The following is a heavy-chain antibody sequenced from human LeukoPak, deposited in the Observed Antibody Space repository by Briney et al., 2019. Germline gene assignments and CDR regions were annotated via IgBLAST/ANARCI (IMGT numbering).Heavy chain of an antibody. Sequence: GGSLRLSCAASGFAFSKLAMGWVRQAPGKGLEWVSVISDSGDITYYADSVKGRFTISRDNSKNTLYLQMNSLRAEDTAVYYCARDTMVRGASPPDYYYGMDVWGQGTTVTVSS. CDR3: ARDTMVRGASPPDYYYGMDV. CDR2: ISDSGDIT. D-gene: IGHD3-10*01. V-gene: IGHV3-23*01. J-gene: IGHJ6*02. CDR1: GFAFSKLA.